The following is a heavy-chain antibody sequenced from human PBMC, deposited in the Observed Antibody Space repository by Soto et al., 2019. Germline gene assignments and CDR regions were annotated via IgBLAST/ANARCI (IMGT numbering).Heavy chain of an antibody. Sequence: PGGSLRLSCAASGFTFSSYWMSWVRQAPGKGLEWVANIKQDGSEKYYVDSVKGRFTISRDNAKNSLYLQMNSLRAEDTAVYYCARDQGDYYDSSGYPLGYYGMDVWGQGTTVTVSS. CDR3: ARDQGDYYDSSGYPLGYYGMDV. CDR2: IKQDGSEK. CDR1: GFTFSSYW. V-gene: IGHV3-7*01. J-gene: IGHJ6*02. D-gene: IGHD3-22*01.